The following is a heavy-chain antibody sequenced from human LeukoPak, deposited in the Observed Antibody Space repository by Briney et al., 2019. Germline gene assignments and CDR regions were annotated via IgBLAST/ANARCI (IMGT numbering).Heavy chain of an antibody. D-gene: IGHD2-15*01. CDR2: SGSS. Sequence: SETLCLTCTFSGSSISTYHWSWIRQFPGKGLEWIGQSGSSNYNPSLKSRVSISMDTSKNQFSLRLTSVTAADTAVYYCATYRVGGGGVDYWGQGTLVTVSS. V-gene: IGHV4-59*01. CDR1: GSSISTYH. CDR3: ATYRVGGGGVDY. J-gene: IGHJ4*02.